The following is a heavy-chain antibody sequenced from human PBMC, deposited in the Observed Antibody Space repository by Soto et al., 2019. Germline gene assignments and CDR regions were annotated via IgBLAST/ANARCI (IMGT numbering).Heavy chain of an antibody. CDR1: GFTFSSYV. CDR3: AKDNAQPLYYYDSSGYLPDY. Sequence: GGSLRLSCAASGFTFSSYVMHWVRQAPGKGLEWVAVISYDGSNKYYTDSVKGRFTISRDNSKNTLYLQMNSLRAEDTAVYYCAKDNAQPLYYYDSSGYLPDYWGQGTLVTVSS. V-gene: IGHV3-30*18. CDR2: ISYDGSNK. J-gene: IGHJ4*02. D-gene: IGHD3-22*01.